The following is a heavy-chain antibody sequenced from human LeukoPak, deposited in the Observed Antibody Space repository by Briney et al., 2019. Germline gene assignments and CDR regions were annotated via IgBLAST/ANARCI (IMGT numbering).Heavy chain of an antibody. J-gene: IGHJ5*02. D-gene: IGHD5-18*01. CDR3: ARDKAHSYGRYFDP. CDR2: ISYGNT. CDR1: GVSISTYY. Sequence: PSETLSLTCTVSGVSISTYYWNWIRQTPGKGLEWIGHISYGNTDYNPSLKSRVTISVDTSKNQFSLKLTSVTAADTAVYYCARDKAHSYGRYFDPWGQGALVTVSS. V-gene: IGHV4-59*01.